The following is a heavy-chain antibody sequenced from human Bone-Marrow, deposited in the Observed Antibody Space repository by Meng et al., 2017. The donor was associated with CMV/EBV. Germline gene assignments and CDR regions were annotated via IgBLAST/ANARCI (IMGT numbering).Heavy chain of an antibody. CDR2: IRYEGSRK. CDR3: AKPGRHCSSSSCWVDY. Sequence: GESLKISCAASGFNISQFGMHWVRQAPGKGLEWVAFIRYEGSRKYVAESVRGRFTISRDNSKSTLYLLMNSLWPEDTAVYYCAKPGRHCSSSSCWVDYWGQGTLVTVSS. CDR1: GFNISQFG. J-gene: IGHJ4*02. D-gene: IGHD2-2*01. V-gene: IGHV3-30*02.